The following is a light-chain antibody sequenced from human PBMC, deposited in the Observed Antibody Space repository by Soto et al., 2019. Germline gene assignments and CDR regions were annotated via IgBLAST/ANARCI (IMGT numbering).Light chain of an antibody. V-gene: IGKV3-20*01. CDR2: GAS. Sequence: EVVLTQSPGTLSLSPGDRATLSCRASQSFSSNNLAWYQQKPGQAPRLLIYGASSRATGIPDRFSGSGSGTDFILSISRLEPEEFAVYSCQQYGSSPITFGQGTRLEIK. CDR3: QQYGSSPIT. J-gene: IGKJ5*01. CDR1: QSFSSNN.